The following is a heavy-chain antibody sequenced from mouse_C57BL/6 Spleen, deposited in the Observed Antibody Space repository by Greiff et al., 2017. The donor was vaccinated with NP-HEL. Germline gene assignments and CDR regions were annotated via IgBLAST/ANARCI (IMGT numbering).Heavy chain of an antibody. V-gene: IGHV1-53*01. D-gene: IGHD3-2*02. CDR3: AREGQLRLRYYFDY. Sequence: VQLQQPGTELVKPGASVKLSCKASGYTFTSYWMHWVKQRPGQGLEWIGNINPSNGGTNYNEKFKSKATMTVDKSSSTAYMQLSSLTSEDSAVYYCAREGQLRLRYYFDYWGQGTTLSVSS. CDR2: INPSNGGT. CDR1: GYTFTSYW. J-gene: IGHJ2*01.